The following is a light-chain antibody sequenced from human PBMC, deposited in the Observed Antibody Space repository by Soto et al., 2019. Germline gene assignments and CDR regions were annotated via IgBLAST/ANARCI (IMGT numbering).Light chain of an antibody. J-gene: IGKJ2*01. Sequence: DIQMTQSPSTLSASVGDRVTISCRASQSIQTWLAWYQQKPGKAPNLLIFDASDLASGVSSRFSGSGAGAEVTLTISSLQADDFATYYCQRYASYPYTFGRGTRREI. CDR3: QRYASYPYT. CDR2: DAS. V-gene: IGKV1-5*01. CDR1: QSIQTW.